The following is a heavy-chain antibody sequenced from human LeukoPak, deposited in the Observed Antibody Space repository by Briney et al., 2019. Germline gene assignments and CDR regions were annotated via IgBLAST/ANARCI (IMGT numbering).Heavy chain of an antibody. V-gene: IGHV3-48*03. Sequence: GGSLRLSCTASGFTFGDYAINWVRQAPGKGLEWVSYISSSGSTIYYADSVKGRFTISRDNAKNSLYLQMNSLRAEDTAVYYCARGRSSSWYFKYYYYYYMDVWGKGTTVTISS. D-gene: IGHD6-13*01. CDR2: ISSSGSTI. J-gene: IGHJ6*03. CDR1: GFTFGDYA. CDR3: ARGRSSSWYFKYYYYYYMDV.